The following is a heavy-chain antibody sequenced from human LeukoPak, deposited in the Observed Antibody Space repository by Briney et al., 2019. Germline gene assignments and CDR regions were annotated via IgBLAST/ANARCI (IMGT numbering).Heavy chain of an antibody. V-gene: IGHV4-59*01. CDR1: GGSISSYY. CDR2: IYYSGST. CDR3: AREWMVTGLAFDI. J-gene: IGHJ3*02. Sequence: SETLSLTCTVSGGSISSYYWSWIRQPPGKGLEWIGYIYYSGSTNYNPSLKSRVTISVDTPKNQFSLKLSSVTAADTAVYYCAREWMVTGLAFDIWGQGTMVTVSS. D-gene: IGHD5-18*01.